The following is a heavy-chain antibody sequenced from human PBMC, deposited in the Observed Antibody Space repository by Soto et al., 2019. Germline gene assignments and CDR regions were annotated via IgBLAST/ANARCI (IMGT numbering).Heavy chain of an antibody. CDR2: IHYSGST. Sequence: QGQLQESGPGLVRPSETLSLTCTVSGASITSYYWSWIRQSSGKGLEWIGYIHYSGSTNYNPSLESRVTMSIDTSESLFSWRLRSVTAADTAVYYCARLDYYYDLDVWGKGTAVTVSS. CDR1: GASITSYY. V-gene: IGHV4-59*12. J-gene: IGHJ6*03. CDR3: ARLDYYYDLDV.